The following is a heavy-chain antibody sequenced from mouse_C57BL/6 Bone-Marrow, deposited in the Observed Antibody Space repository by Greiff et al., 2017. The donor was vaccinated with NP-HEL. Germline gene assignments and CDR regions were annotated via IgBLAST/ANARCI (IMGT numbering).Heavy chain of an antibody. CDR3: ARDRYYGSSYFLDY. CDR2: ISYDGSN. CDR1: GYSITSGYY. J-gene: IGHJ2*01. D-gene: IGHD1-1*01. V-gene: IGHV3-6*01. Sequence: EVKLVESGPGLVKPSQSLSLTCSVTGYSITSGYYWNWIRQFPGNKLEWMGYISYDGSNNYNPSLKNRISITRDTSKNQFFLKLNSVTTEDTATYYCARDRYYGSSYFLDYWGQGTTLTVSS.